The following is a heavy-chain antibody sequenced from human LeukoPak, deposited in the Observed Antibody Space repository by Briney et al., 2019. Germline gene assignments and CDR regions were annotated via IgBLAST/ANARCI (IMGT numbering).Heavy chain of an antibody. CDR1: GGTFGDYA. V-gene: IGHV3-49*04. J-gene: IGHJ3*02. CDR3: SRDREAAAGINALDI. D-gene: IGHD6-13*01. CDR2: ITSKPYGGTA. Sequence: GGSLRLSCATSGGTFGDYAVSWVRQAPGKGPEWLGFITSKPYGGTAEYAASVKGRFTISRDDSKSLAYPQMNSLKTEDTAVYYCSRDREAAAGINALDIWGQGTMVTVSS.